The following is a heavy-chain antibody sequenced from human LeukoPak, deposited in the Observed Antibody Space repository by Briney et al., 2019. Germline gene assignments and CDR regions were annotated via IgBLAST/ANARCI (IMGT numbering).Heavy chain of an antibody. D-gene: IGHD4-17*01. J-gene: IGHJ4*02. CDR3: ARRKGYGDYKSPEGDY. Sequence: GESLKISCKGSGYTFTYYWIAWLRQMPGKGLEWMGIIYPGDSETRYSPSFQGQGTISADRSISTAYLQWSSLKATDTAMYYCARRKGYGDYKSPEGDYWGQGTLVTVSS. CDR2: IYPGDSET. V-gene: IGHV5-51*01. CDR1: GYTFTYYW.